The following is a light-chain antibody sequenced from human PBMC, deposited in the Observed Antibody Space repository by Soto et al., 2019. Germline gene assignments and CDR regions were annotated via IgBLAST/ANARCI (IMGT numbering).Light chain of an antibody. CDR3: HQYYTTPWT. Sequence: DIVMTQSPDSLAVSLGERATINCKSSQSVLSSSNNKNYLAWYQQRPRQPPKLLIYWASTRQSGVPDRFSGSGSGTDFTLTISSLQAEDVAVYYCHQYYTTPWTFGQGTKVEIK. V-gene: IGKV4-1*01. CDR2: WAS. J-gene: IGKJ1*01. CDR1: QSVLSSSNNKNY.